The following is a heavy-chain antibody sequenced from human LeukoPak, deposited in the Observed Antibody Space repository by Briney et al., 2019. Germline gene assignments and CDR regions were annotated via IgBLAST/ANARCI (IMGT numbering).Heavy chain of an antibody. CDR3: AREVGWLHPQGAFDI. V-gene: IGHV4-39*02. CDR1: GGSISSNSYY. J-gene: IGHJ3*02. D-gene: IGHD5-12*01. Sequence: PSEALSLTCAVSGGSISSNSYYWGWIRQPPGKGLEWIGNVYHNGRTYYNPSLKGRVTVSVDTSKNHFSLKLGSVTAADTAVYYCAREVGWLHPQGAFDIWGQGTMVTVSS. CDR2: VYHNGRT.